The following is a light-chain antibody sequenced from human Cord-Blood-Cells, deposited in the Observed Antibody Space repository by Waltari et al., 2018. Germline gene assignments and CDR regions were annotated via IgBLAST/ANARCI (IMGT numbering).Light chain of an antibody. CDR2: AAS. V-gene: IGKV1-39*01. CDR3: QQSYSTPRT. J-gene: IGKJ1*01. CDR1: QSISSY. Sequence: DIQMTQSPYSLSASVGDRVTITCRASQSISSYLNWYQQKPGKAPKLLIYAASSLQSGVPSRFSGSGSGTDCTLTISSLQPEDFATYYCQQSYSTPRTFGQGTKVEIK.